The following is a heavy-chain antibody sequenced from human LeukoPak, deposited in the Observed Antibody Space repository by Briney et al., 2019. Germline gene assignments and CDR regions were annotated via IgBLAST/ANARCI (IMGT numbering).Heavy chain of an antibody. D-gene: IGHD6-19*01. CDR2: ISAYNGDT. CDR1: GYTFTSHG. J-gene: IGHJ5*02. CDR3: ARDPSNTSGWKTWFDP. V-gene: IGHV1-18*01. Sequence: GASVKVSCTASGYTFTSHGISWVRQAPGQGREWMGWISAYNGDTKYAQNLQGRVTLTTYTLTTTAYLELRSLTSDDTAVYYCARDPSNTSGWKTWFDPWGQGTLVTVSS.